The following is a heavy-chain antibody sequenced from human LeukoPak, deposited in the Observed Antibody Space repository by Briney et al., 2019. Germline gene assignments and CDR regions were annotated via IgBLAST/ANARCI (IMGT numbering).Heavy chain of an antibody. D-gene: IGHD6-19*01. CDR2: ISSSSSTI. J-gene: IGHJ4*02. CDR1: GFTFSSYS. V-gene: IGHV3-48*04. CDR3: ARDVGQEQWLVPH. Sequence: PGGSLRLSCAASGFTFSSYSMNWVRQAPGKGLEWVSYISSSSSTIYYADSVKGRFTISRDNAKNSLYLQMNSLRAEDTAVYYCARDVGQEQWLVPHWGQGTLVTVSS.